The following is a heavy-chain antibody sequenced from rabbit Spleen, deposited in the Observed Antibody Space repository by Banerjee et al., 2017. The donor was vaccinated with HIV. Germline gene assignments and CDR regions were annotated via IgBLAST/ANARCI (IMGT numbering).Heavy chain of an antibody. Sequence: QEQLEESGGDLVKPEGSLTLTCTASGFSFSSSYWICWVRQAPGKGLEWIACIYAGSGNTYYASWAKGRFTISKTSSTTVTLQMTSLTAADTATYFCATNHYTGDFNLWGPGTLVTVS. D-gene: IGHD4-1*01. V-gene: IGHV1S45*01. CDR3: ATNHYTGDFNL. CDR1: GFSFSSSYW. CDR2: IYAGSGNT. J-gene: IGHJ4*01.